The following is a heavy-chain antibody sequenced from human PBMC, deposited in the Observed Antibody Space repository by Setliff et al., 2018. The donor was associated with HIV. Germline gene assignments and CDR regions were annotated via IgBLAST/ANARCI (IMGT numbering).Heavy chain of an antibody. Sequence: ASVKVSCKASGYAFTSFCLHWVRQAPGQGLEWMAIVNPSGGDTSYAEKFQGRVTMTSDTSTSTVYMDLSSLGSEDTAVYYCARALYTNLAHFDYWGQGTLVTVSS. D-gene: IGHD2-2*02. V-gene: IGHV1-46*01. CDR2: VNPSGGDT. J-gene: IGHJ4*02. CDR3: ARALYTNLAHFDY. CDR1: GYAFTSFC.